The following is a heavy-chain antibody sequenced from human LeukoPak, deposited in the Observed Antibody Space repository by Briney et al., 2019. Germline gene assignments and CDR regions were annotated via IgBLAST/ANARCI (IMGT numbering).Heavy chain of an antibody. V-gene: IGHV1-46*01. Sequence: ASVKVSCKASGYTFTSYYMHWVRQAPGQGLEWMGIINPSGGSTSYAQKFQGRVTMTRDMSTSTVYMELSSLRSEDTAVYYCAKYSGYEGGAFDIWGQGTMVTVSS. CDR3: AKYSGYEGGAFDI. CDR1: GYTFTSYY. D-gene: IGHD5-12*01. J-gene: IGHJ3*02. CDR2: INPSGGST.